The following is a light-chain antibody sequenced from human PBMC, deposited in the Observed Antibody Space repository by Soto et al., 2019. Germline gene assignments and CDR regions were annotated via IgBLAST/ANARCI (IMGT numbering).Light chain of an antibody. CDR3: QQYGDPPHT. CDR1: QDISNH. Sequence: DIQMTQSPSSLSASVGDRVTITCQASQDISNHLNWYQQKPGKAPKLLIFDASSVEAGVPSRFSGSGSGTHFTFPIPVLEAEDIAPNFCQQYGDPPHTFGGATK. V-gene: IGKV1-33*01. CDR2: DAS. J-gene: IGKJ4*01.